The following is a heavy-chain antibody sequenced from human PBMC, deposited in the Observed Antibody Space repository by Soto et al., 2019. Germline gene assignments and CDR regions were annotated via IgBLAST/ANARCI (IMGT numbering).Heavy chain of an antibody. CDR2: IYYSGST. CDR3: ARVTQGDAFDI. J-gene: IGHJ3*02. CDR1: FGSLSIGDYY. V-gene: IGHV4-30-4*01. Sequence: LSLPCTVSFGSLSIGDYYWSWIRQPPGKGLEWIGYIYYSGSTYYNPSLKSRVTISVDTSKNQFSLKLSSVTAADTAVYYCARVTQGDAFDIWGQGTMVTASS.